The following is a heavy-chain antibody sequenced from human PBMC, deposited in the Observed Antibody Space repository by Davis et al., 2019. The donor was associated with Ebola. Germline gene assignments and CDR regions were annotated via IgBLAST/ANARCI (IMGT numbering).Heavy chain of an antibody. D-gene: IGHD2-8*01. CDR2: ISASGADI. V-gene: IGHV3-23*01. CDR3: AEGGTNNFLGAN. Sequence: PSETLSLTCTVSGGSISSTAYYWGWVRQAPGGGLEWVSGISASGADIKYADSVRGRFSISRDDSKNTLYLQMDSLRAEDTAVFYCAEGGTNNFLGANWGQGTLVTVSS. J-gene: IGHJ4*02. CDR1: GGSISSTAYY.